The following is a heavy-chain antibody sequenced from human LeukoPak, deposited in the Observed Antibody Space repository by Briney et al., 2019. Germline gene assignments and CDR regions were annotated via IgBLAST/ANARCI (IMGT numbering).Heavy chain of an antibody. CDR2: INSDGSST. D-gene: IGHD6-13*01. CDR1: GFTFSSYW. J-gene: IGHJ4*02. V-gene: IGHV3-74*01. CDR3: ARVHRSSWYGFDY. Sequence: PGGSLRLSCAASGFTFSSYWMHWVRQAPGKGLVWVSRINSDGSSTSYADSVKGRFTISRDNAKNTLYLQMNSLRAEDTAVYYCARVHRSSWYGFDYWGQGTLVTVSS.